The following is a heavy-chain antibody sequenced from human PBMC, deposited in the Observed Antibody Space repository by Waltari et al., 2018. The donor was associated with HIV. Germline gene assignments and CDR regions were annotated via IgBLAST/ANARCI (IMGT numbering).Heavy chain of an antibody. J-gene: IGHJ6*02. CDR1: GGSVSSGSYY. Sequence: QVQLQESGPGLVKPSETLSLTCTVSGGSVSSGSYYWSWIRQPPGKGLEWIGYIYYSGSTNYHHSLKSRVTIAVDTSKNQVSLKLSSVTAADTAVYYCARARLGGYCSGGSCHHYYYYGMDVWGQGTTVTVSS. CDR2: IYYSGST. D-gene: IGHD2-15*01. V-gene: IGHV4-61*01. CDR3: ARARLGGYCSGGSCHHYYYYGMDV.